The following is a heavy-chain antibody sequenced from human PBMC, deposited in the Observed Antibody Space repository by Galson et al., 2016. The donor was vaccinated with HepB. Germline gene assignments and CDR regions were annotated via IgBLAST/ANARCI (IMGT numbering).Heavy chain of an antibody. CDR1: GFTFSSYG. CDR3: ARDVLRYFDWLLYGGSNYYYYGMDV. Sequence: SLRLSCAASGFTFSSYGMHWVRQAPGKGLEWVAVIWYDGSNKYYADSVKGRFTISRDNSKNTLYLQMNSLRAEDTAVYYCARDVLRYFDWLLYGGSNYYYYGMDVWGKGTTVTVSS. D-gene: IGHD3-9*01. J-gene: IGHJ6*04. V-gene: IGHV3-33*01. CDR2: IWYDGSNK.